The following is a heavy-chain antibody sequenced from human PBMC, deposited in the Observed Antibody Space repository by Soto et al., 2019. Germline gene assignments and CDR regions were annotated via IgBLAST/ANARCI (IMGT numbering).Heavy chain of an antibody. CDR1: GGSISSSSYS. Sequence: QLQLQESGPRLVKPSETLSLTCSVSGGSISSSSYSWGWIRQPPGKGLEWIGTIYYSGSTHNNPSLDCRVAISAATTSNRLTLRLSPVAAADTDVYYCGRQPRHCGSTTCFGYYSVDVWGQGTTVTVS. J-gene: IGHJ6*02. CDR3: GRQPRHCGSTTCFGYYSVDV. D-gene: IGHD2-2*01. CDR2: IYYSGST. V-gene: IGHV4-39*01.